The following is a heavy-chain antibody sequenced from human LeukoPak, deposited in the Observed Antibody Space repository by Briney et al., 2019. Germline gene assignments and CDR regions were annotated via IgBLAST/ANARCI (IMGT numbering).Heavy chain of an antibody. J-gene: IGHJ4*02. CDR1: GYTFTSYY. Sequence: GASVKVSCKASGYTFTSYYMHWVRQAPGQGLEWMGIINPSGGSTSYAQKFQGRVTMTRDTSTSTVYMELSSLRSEDTAVYYCARGNELRFGELLPIDYWGQGTLVTVSS. D-gene: IGHD3-10*01. CDR3: ARGNELRFGELLPIDY. CDR2: INPSGGST. V-gene: IGHV1-46*01.